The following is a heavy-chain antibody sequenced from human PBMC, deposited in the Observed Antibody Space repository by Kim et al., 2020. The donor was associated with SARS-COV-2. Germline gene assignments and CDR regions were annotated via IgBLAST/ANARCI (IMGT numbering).Heavy chain of an antibody. CDR1: GFTFSNHS. D-gene: IGHD3-3*01. J-gene: IGHJ6*01. CDR2: ISGASSYI. Sequence: GGSLRLSCAASGFTFSNHSMNWVRQAPGKGLEWVSSISGASSYIYYADSVKGRFTITRDNARNSLYLQMNSLRDEDTAVYYCAREIYEVDYFYYGMDVWG. CDR3: AREIYEVDYFYYGMDV. V-gene: IGHV3-21*01.